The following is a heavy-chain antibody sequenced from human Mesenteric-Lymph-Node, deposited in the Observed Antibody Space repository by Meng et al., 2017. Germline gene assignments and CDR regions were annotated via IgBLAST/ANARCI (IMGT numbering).Heavy chain of an antibody. D-gene: IGHD1-26*01. J-gene: IGHJ3*02. V-gene: IGHV3-23*01. CDR2: ISGTGGDT. CDR1: GFTFSNFA. CDR3: AKDRVLGNASPDAFDI. Sequence: ETLSLTCTASGFTFSNFAMGWVRQAPGKGLEWVSAISGTGGDTYYADSVKGRFPISRDNSKSTLFLQMNSLRAEDTAVYYCAKDRVLGNASPDAFDIWGQGTMVT.